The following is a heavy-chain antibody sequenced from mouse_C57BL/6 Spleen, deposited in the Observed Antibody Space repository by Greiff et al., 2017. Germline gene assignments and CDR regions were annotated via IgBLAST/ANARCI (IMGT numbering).Heavy chain of an antibody. V-gene: IGHV14-2*01. CDR1: GFNIKDYY. D-gene: IGHD5-1*01. CDR2: IDPEDGET. CDR3: ARRVPYAMDY. Sequence: VQLKESGAELVKPGASVKLSCTASGFNIKDYYMHWVKQRTEQGLEWIGRIDPEDGETKYAPKFQGKATITADTSSNTAYLQLSSLTSEDTAVYYCARRVPYAMDYWGQGTSVTVSS. J-gene: IGHJ4*01.